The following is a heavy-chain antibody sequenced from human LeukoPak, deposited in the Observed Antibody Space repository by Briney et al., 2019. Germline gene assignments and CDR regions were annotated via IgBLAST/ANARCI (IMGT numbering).Heavy chain of an antibody. CDR1: GFTFDDYA. V-gene: IGHV3-43D*03. CDR2: ISWDGGST. D-gene: IGHD3-16*01. CDR3: AKDYPSRPGGARGYYFDY. J-gene: IGHJ4*02. Sequence: PGGSLRLSCAASGFTFDDYAMHWVRQAPGKGLEWVSLISWDGGSTYYADSVKGRSTISRDNSKNSLYLQMNSLRAEDTALYYCAKDYPSRPGGARGYYFDYWGQGTLVTVSS.